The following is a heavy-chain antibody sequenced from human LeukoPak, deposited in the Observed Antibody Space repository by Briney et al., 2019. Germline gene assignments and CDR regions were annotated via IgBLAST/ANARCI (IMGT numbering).Heavy chain of an antibody. CDR1: VYTFTNYG. CDR3: ARDPSLAVAGIRLFDY. V-gene: IGHV1-18*01. J-gene: IGHJ4*02. Sequence: GASVKVSCKPSVYTFTNYGISWGRQAPGQGLEWMGWISGYNGNPRYAQKVQGRVTMTTDTSTNTAYMEVNSLRSDDTAIYYCARDPSLAVAGIRLFDYWGQGTLVIVSS. D-gene: IGHD6-19*01. CDR2: ISGYNGNP.